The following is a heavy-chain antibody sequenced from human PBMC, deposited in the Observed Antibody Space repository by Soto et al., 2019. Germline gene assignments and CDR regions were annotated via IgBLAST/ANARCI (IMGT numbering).Heavy chain of an antibody. CDR1: GFTFSSYS. CDR3: ANVDIVAFPPSVFYMDV. J-gene: IGHJ6*03. V-gene: IGHV3-48*01. D-gene: IGHD5-12*01. CDR2: ISSSSSTI. Sequence: GGSLRLSCAASGFTFSSYSMNWVRQAPGKGLEWVSYISSSSSTIYYADSVKGRFTISRDNAKNSLYLQMNSLRAEDTAVYYCANVDIVAFPPSVFYMDVWGKGTTVTVSS.